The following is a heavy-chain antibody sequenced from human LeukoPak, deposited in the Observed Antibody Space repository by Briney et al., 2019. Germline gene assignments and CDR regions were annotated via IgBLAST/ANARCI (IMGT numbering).Heavy chain of an antibody. J-gene: IGHJ4*02. Sequence: SETLSLTCTVSGGSISSSSYYWGWIRQPPGKGLGQIGSIYYSGSTYYNPSLKSRVTISVDTSKNQFSLKLSSVTAADTAVYYCARGGYPLTHSSWYYYDTGEGGYFDYWGQGTLVTVSS. CDR3: ARGGYPLTHSSWYYYDTGEGGYFDY. CDR2: IYYSGST. D-gene: IGHD6-13*01. CDR1: GGSISSSSYY. V-gene: IGHV4-39*07.